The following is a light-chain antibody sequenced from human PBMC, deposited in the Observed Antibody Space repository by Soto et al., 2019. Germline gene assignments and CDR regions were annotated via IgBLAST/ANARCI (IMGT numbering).Light chain of an antibody. CDR1: TSDVGGNYY. CDR3: SSSAANTTG. Sequence: QSALTQPASVSASPGQSITISCTGITSDVGGNYYVSWFQSHPGKAPKLVIYEVANRPSGVSNRFSGSMSGDTASLTISGVQTEDEDDYHCSSSAANTTGFGGGTKLTVL. V-gene: IGLV2-14*01. J-gene: IGLJ2*01. CDR2: EVA.